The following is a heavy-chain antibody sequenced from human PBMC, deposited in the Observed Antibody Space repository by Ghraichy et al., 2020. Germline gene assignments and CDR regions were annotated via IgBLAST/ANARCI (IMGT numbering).Heavy chain of an antibody. D-gene: IGHD2-2*01. J-gene: IGHJ6*02. CDR2: IYYSGST. V-gene: IGHV4-31*03. CDR1: GGSISSGGYY. CDR3: ARDIVVVPAASGWYGMDV. Sequence: SETLSLTCTVSGGSISSGGYYWSWIRQHPGKGLEWIGYIYYSGSTYYNPSLKSRVTISVDTSKNQFSLKLSSVTAADTAVYYCARDIVVVPAASGWYGMDVWGQGTTVTVSS.